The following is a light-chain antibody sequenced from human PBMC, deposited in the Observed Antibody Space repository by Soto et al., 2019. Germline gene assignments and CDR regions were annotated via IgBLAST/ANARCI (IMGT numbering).Light chain of an antibody. J-gene: IGLJ1*01. CDR1: SSDVGGYNF. Sequence: QSALTQRASMSGSPGQSITISCTGTSSDVGGYNFVSWYQQHPDKAPKLMLYEVTKRPSGVSDRFSGSKSGNTASLTISGLQTEDEADYYCSSYTSRDTRVFGTGTKLTVL. CDR3: SSYTSRDTRV. V-gene: IGLV2-14*01. CDR2: EVT.